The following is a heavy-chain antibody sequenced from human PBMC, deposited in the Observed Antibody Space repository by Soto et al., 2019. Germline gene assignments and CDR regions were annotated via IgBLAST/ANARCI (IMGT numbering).Heavy chain of an antibody. Sequence: QVQLQESAPGLVKPSETLSLTCTVSGGSISSYCWSWIRQPPGKGMEWIGYIYYNGSTNYNPALKSRVTIAVDTSKNQFSLKLSSVTAADTAVYYCARDRPARASGYPLSPPYSSYVMDVWGQGTKVTVSS. CDR3: ARDRPARASGYPLSPPYSSYVMDV. D-gene: IGHD5-12*01. CDR1: GGSISSYC. J-gene: IGHJ6*02. CDR2: IYYNGST. V-gene: IGHV4-59*01.